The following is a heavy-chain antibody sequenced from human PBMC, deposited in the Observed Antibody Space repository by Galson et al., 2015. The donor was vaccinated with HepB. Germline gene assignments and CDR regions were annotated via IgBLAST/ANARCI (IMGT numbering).Heavy chain of an antibody. CDR3: AKDRRSSSWYQGSAFDI. CDR1: GFTFSSYA. J-gene: IGHJ3*02. V-gene: IGHV3-23*01. D-gene: IGHD6-13*01. CDR2: ISGSGGST. Sequence: SLRLSCAASGFTFSSYAMSWVRQAPGKGLEWVSAISGSGGSTYYADSVKGRFTISRDNSKNTLYLQMNSLRAEDTAVYYCAKDRRSSSWYQGSAFDIWGQGTMVTVSS.